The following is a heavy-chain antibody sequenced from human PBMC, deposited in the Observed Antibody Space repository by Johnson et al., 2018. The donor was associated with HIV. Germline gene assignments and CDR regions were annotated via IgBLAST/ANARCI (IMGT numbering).Heavy chain of an antibody. J-gene: IGHJ3*02. CDR2: LKQDGSEK. CDR1: GLTFSRNW. CDR3: VRSIQLWLPGAFDI. V-gene: IGHV3-7*02. D-gene: IGHD5-18*01. Sequence: MLLVESGGGVVQPGRSLRLSCVASGLTFSRNWMSLVRQAPGKGLEWVANLKQDGSEKYYVDSVKGRFTISRDNAKNSLYLQMNSLRAEDTAVYYCVRSIQLWLPGAFDIWDQGTMVTVSS.